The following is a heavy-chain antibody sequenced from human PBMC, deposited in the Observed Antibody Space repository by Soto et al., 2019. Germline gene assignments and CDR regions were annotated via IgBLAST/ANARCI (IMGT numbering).Heavy chain of an antibody. CDR2: IKSKADGETT. J-gene: IGHJ4*02. Sequence: GGSLRLSCAASGFTFSGSAMHWVRQASGKGLEWVGRIKSKADGETTDYAAPVKGRFTISRDDSKDTVYLQMNSLKTEDTAVYFCTTEGLRYYWGQGTLVTVS. CDR3: TTEGLRYY. CDR1: GFTFSGSA. D-gene: IGHD2-15*01. V-gene: IGHV3-15*01.